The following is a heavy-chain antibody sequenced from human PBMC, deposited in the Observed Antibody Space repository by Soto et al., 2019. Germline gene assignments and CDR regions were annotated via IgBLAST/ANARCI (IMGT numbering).Heavy chain of an antibody. CDR1: GFTFSSYA. D-gene: IGHD3-10*01. CDR2: ISGSGGST. J-gene: IGHJ3*02. Sequence: GGSLRLSCAASGFTFSSYAMSWVRQAPGKGLEWVSTISGSGGSTYYADSVKGRFTISRDNSKNTLYLQMNSLRAEDTAVYYCAKGLYGSGSIDAFDIWGQGTMVTVSS. CDR3: AKGLYGSGSIDAFDI. V-gene: IGHV3-23*01.